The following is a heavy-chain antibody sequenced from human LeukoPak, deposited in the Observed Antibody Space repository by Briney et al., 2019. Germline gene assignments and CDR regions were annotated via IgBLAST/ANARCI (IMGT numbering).Heavy chain of an antibody. J-gene: IGHJ6*02. D-gene: IGHD3-16*01. CDR3: AKDIVGGGYYYYGMDV. CDR2: ISWNSGSI. V-gene: IGHV3-9*01. CDR1: GFTFDDYA. Sequence: GRSLRLSCAASGFTFDDYAMHWVRQAPGKGLEWVSGISWNSGSIGYADSVKGRFTISRDNAKNSLCLQMNSLRTEDTALYYCAKDIVGGGYYYYGMDVWGQGTTVTVSS.